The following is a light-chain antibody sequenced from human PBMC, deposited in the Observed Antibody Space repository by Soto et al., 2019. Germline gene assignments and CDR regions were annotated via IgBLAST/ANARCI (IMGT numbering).Light chain of an antibody. CDR2: TAS. CDR1: QDISND. V-gene: IGKV1-6*01. Sequence: AIQMTQSPTSLSASVGHSVTITCRASQDISNDLGWYQEKPGKAPKLLISTASSLLSGVPSRFSGSGSGTDFTLTISSLQPEDFATYYCLQDYNYPWTFGQGTNVEVK. CDR3: LQDYNYPWT. J-gene: IGKJ1*01.